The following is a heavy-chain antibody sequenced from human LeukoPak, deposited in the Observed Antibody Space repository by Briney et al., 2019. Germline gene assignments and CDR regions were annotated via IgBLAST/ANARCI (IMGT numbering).Heavy chain of an antibody. V-gene: IGHV4-59*08. CDR1: GASTSTYY. CDR2: FSYSGST. CDR3: VFVGATRGYYFDY. Sequence: SETLSLTCTVSGASTSTYYWSWIRQPPGKGLEWIGHFSYSGSTNYNPSLKSRVTISVDTSKNQFSLKLSSVTAADTAVYYCVFVGATRGYYFDYWGQGTLVTVSS. J-gene: IGHJ4*02. D-gene: IGHD1-26*01.